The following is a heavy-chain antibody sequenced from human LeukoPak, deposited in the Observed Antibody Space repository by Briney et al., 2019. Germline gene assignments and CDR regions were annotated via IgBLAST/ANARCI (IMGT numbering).Heavy chain of an antibody. J-gene: IGHJ4*02. CDR3: ARSDYGDYSHY. D-gene: IGHD3-16*01. V-gene: IGHV4-59*12. CDR2: IYYSGST. Sequence: SETLSLTCTVSGGSFSSYYWSWIRQPPGKGLEWVGYIYYSGSTNYNPSLESRLIMSVDTYKNKFSLKRSSVTAADTAVYYCARSDYGDYSHYWGQGTLVTVSS. CDR1: GGSFSSYY.